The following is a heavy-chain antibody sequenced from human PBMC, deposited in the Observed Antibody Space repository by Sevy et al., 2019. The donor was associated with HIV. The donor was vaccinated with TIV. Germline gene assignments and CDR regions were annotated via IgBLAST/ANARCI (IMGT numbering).Heavy chain of an antibody. D-gene: IGHD6-13*01. CDR3: AKHYIHDIADGWYFDL. Sequence: GGSLRLSCAASGFTFNNYAMSWVRQAPGKGLEGKGLEWVSTISGGGGGTNYADSLRGRFTISRDNSKNTLYLQVNSLRVDDTAVYYCAKHYIHDIADGWYFDLWGRGTLVTVSS. J-gene: IGHJ2*01. V-gene: IGHV3-23*01. CDR2: ISGGGGGT. CDR1: GFTFNNYA.